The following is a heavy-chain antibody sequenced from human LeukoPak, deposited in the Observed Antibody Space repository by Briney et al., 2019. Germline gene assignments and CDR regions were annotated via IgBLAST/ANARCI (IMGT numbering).Heavy chain of an antibody. J-gene: IGHJ3*02. CDR1: GFTFDNYA. CDR3: AKSRVSSPSRDAFDI. CDR2: ITGVGGTT. V-gene: IGHV3-23*01. D-gene: IGHD6-13*01. Sequence: PGGSLRLSCTASGFTFDNYALNWVRQAPGKGLEWVSAITGVGGTTYYADSVKGRFTISRDNSKNTLYLQMNSLRAEDTAVYYCAKSRVSSPSRDAFDIWGQGTMVTVSS.